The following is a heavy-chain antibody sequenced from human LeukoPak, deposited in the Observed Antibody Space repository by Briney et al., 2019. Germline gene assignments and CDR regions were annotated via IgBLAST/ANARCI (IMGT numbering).Heavy chain of an antibody. J-gene: IGHJ4*02. V-gene: IGHV3-74*01. CDR1: GLTFSSYW. CDR3: ARTAGHYDLWSGYFYYFDY. CDR2: INSDGSST. D-gene: IGHD3-3*01. Sequence: GGSQSLSCAASGLTFSSYWMHWVRHAPGKGLVWVSRINSDGSSTSYADSVKGRFTISRDNAKNTLYLQMNSLRAEDTAVYYCARTAGHYDLWSGYFYYFDYWGQGTLVTVSS.